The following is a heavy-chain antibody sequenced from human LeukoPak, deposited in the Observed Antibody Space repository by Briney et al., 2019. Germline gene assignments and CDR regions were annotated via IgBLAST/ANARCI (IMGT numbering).Heavy chain of an antibody. D-gene: IGHD6-13*01. J-gene: IGHJ4*02. CDR2: ISSSGSTI. CDR1: GFTFSSYE. CDR3: ARRGRSSSWYFDY. Sequence: PGGPLRLSCAASGFTFSSYEMNWVRQAPGKGLEWVSYISSSGSTIYYADSVKGRFTISRDNAKNSLYLQMNSLRAEVTAVYYCARRGRSSSWYFDYWGQGTLVTVSS. V-gene: IGHV3-48*03.